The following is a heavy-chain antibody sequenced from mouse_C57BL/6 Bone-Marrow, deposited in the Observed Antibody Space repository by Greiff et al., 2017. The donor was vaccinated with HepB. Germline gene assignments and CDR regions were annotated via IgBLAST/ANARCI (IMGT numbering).Heavy chain of an antibody. CDR2: IYPSDSET. CDR3: ARLLVFDY. CDR1: GYTFTSYW. Sequence: QVQLQQPGAELVRPGSSVKLSCKASGYTFTSYWMDWVQQRPGQGLEWIGNIYPSDSETHYNQKFKDKATLTVDKSSSTAYMQLSSLTSEDSAVYYCARLLVFDYWGQGTTLTVSS. V-gene: IGHV1-61*01. J-gene: IGHJ2*01.